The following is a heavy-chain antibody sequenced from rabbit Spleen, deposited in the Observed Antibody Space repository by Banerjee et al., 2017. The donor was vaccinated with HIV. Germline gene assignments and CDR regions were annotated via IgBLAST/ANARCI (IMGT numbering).Heavy chain of an antibody. D-gene: IGHD8-1*01. J-gene: IGHJ4*01. CDR1: GFTLSSYY. Sequence: QLKESAGGLVQPGGSLKLSCKASGFTLSSYYMNWVRQAPGKGLEWIGYIDPVFGITDYANWVRCLFSIARENAQNTVFLQMTILTAAYTASYFCARDGAGSSYFAFWGPGTLVTVS. CDR2: IDPVFGIT. CDR3: ARDGAGSSYFAF. V-gene: IGHV1S7*01.